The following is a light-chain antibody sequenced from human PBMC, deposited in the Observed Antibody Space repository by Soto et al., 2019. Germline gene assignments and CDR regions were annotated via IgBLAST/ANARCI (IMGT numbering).Light chain of an antibody. V-gene: IGLV2-8*01. CDR2: EVS. Sequence: QSALTQPPSASGSPGQSVTISCTGTSSDVGGYNYVSWYQQHPGKAPKLMIYEVSKRPSGVPYRFSGSKSGNTASLTVSGLQAEDEADYYCSSYAGSSIYVFGTGTKLTVL. CDR3: SSYAGSSIYV. J-gene: IGLJ1*01. CDR1: SSDVGGYNY.